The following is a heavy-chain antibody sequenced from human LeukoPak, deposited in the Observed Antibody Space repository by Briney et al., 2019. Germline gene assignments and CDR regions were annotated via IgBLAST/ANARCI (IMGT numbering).Heavy chain of an antibody. CDR1: GFTFSSYW. D-gene: IGHD2-2*01. V-gene: IGHV3-7*01. CDR2: IKQDGSEK. J-gene: IGHJ6*04. CDR3: ARMPRGPDV. Sequence: GGSLRLSCAASGFTFSSYWMLWVRQAPGKGLEWVASIKQDGSEKYYVDSMKGRFTIPRDNAENSLYLQMNSLRAEDTAVYYCARMPRGPDVWGKGTTVTVSS.